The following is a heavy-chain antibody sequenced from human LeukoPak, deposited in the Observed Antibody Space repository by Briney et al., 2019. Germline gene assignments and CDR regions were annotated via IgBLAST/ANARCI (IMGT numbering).Heavy chain of an antibody. D-gene: IGHD2-2*01. Sequence: PGGSLRLSCAASGFTFSNYWMNWVRQAPGKGLEWVSSISTSSIYIYYADSMKGRFTISRDNAKNSLYLQMNSLRAEDTAVYYCARGHGVVPASDDPFDIWGQGTMVTVSS. CDR3: ARGHGVVPASDDPFDI. CDR1: GFTFSNYW. V-gene: IGHV3-21*01. J-gene: IGHJ3*02. CDR2: ISTSSIYI.